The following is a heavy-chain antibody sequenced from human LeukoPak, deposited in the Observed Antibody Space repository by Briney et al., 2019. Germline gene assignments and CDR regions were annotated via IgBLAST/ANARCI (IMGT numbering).Heavy chain of an antibody. V-gene: IGHV4-34*01. CDR2: INHSGST. J-gene: IGHJ5*02. CDR3: ARGRVYYDILTGYYTNWFDP. CDR1: GGSFSGYY. Sequence: SETLSLTCAVYGGSFSGYYWSWIRQPPGKGLEWIGEINHSGSTNYNPSLKSRVTTSVDTSKNQFSLKLSSVTAADTAVYYCARGRVYYDILTGYYTNWFDPWGQGTLVTVSS. D-gene: IGHD3-9*01.